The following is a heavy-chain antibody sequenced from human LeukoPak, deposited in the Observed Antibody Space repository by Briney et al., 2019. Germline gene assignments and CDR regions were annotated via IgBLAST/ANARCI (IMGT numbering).Heavy chain of an antibody. Sequence: GGSLRLSCAASGFTFRTCWMSWVRQAPGKGLEWVASINQGGGDTYYVESVKGRFTISRDNAMNSFFLQMNNLRVEDTAVYYCARLLGDRTIYDYWGQGTLVTVSS. V-gene: IGHV3-7*01. CDR3: ARLLGDRTIYDY. D-gene: IGHD2-21*01. J-gene: IGHJ4*02. CDR1: GFTFRTCW. CDR2: INQGGGDT.